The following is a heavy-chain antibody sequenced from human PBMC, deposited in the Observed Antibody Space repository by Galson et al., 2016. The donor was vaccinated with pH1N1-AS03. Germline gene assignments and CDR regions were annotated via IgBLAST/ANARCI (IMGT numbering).Heavy chain of an antibody. CDR3: AKTVFTDAFDI. CDR2: IYYSGNS. J-gene: IGHJ3*02. Sequence: VWIRQPPGKGLEWIGHIYYSGNSYYNPSLKSRVNFSVDTSKNQFSLKLASVTAADTAVYYCAKTVFTDAFDIWSPGTRVSVSS. V-gene: IGHV4-39*01. D-gene: IGHD4-11*01.